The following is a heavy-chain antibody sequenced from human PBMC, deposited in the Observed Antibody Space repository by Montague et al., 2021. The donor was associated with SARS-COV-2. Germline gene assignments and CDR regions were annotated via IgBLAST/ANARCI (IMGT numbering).Heavy chain of an antibody. CDR2: ISSSSSYI. Sequence: SLRLSCAASGLTFSSYSMNWVRQAPGKGLEWVPSISSSSSYIYYADSVKGRFTISRDNAKNSLYLQMNSPRAEDTAVYYCARETNWSYGSSFDYWGQGTLVTVSS. CDR3: ARETNWSYGSSFDY. CDR1: GLTFSSYS. J-gene: IGHJ4*02. V-gene: IGHV3-21*01. D-gene: IGHD3-10*01.